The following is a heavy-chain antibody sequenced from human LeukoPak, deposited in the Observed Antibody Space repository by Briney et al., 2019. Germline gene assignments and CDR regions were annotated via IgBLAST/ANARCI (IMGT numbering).Heavy chain of an antibody. CDR3: ARDYGDYKFVGAFDI. V-gene: IGHV1-2*02. D-gene: IGHD4-17*01. Sequence: GASVKVSCKASGYAFIGYYIHWVRQAPGQGLEWLGSIFPNTGDTRYAQKFQGRVTMTRDTSISTAYMELSRLRSDDTAVYYCARDYGDYKFVGAFDIWGQGTMVTVSS. CDR2: IFPNTGDT. CDR1: GYAFIGYY. J-gene: IGHJ3*02.